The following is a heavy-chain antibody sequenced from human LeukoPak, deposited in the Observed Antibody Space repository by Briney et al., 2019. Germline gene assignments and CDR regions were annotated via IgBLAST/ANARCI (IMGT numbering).Heavy chain of an antibody. CDR2: TSYDGSN. D-gene: IGHD6-19*01. CDR3: ARANSSAWHNFDF. Sequence: GGSLRLSCAASGFTFSPYAMHWVRQAPGKGPEWVGVTSYDGSNYYADSVKGRFTISRDNSRDTLYLEMNTVRPEDRAVYYCARANSSAWHNFDFWGQGTLVTVSS. J-gene: IGHJ4*02. CDR1: GFTFSPYA. V-gene: IGHV3-30-3*01.